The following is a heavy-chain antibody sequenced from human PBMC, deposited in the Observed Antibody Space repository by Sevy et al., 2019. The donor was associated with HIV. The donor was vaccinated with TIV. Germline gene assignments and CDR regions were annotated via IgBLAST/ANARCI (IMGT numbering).Heavy chain of an antibody. CDR2: ISSSSSTI. CDR3: AREREFPTLGYYYYGMDV. CDR1: GFTFSSYS. V-gene: IGHV3-48*01. D-gene: IGHD3-10*01. J-gene: IGHJ6*02. Sequence: GGSLRLSCAASGFTFSSYSMNWVRQAPGKGLEWVSYISSSSSTIYYADSVKGRFTISRDNAKNSLYLQMNSLRAEDTAVYYCAREREFPTLGYYYYGMDVWGQGTTVTVSS.